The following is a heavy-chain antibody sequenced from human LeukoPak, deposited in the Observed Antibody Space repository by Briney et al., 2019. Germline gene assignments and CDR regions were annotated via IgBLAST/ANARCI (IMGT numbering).Heavy chain of an antibody. J-gene: IGHJ4*02. CDR3: ARVADDYVWGSYRYNWFDY. Sequence: GASVKVSCKASGYTFTGYYMYWVRQAPGQGLEWMGWINPNSGGTNYAQKFQGRVTMTRDTSISTAYMELSRLRSDDTAVYYCARVADDYVWGSYRYNWFDYWGQGTLVTVSS. V-gene: IGHV1-2*02. CDR1: GYTFTGYY. D-gene: IGHD3-16*02. CDR2: INPNSGGT.